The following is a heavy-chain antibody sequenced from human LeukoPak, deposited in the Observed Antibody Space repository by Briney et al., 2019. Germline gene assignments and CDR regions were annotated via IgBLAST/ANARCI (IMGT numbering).Heavy chain of an antibody. CDR1: GYTFTGYY. Sequence: ASVKVSCKASGYTFTGYYMHWVRQAPGQGLEWMGWINPNSGGTNYAQKFQGRVTMTRDTSISTAYMELSSLRSEDTAVYYCATDVDIGPVRWGQGTLVTVSS. V-gene: IGHV1-2*02. CDR2: INPNSGGT. CDR3: ATDVDIGPVR. D-gene: IGHD5-12*01. J-gene: IGHJ4*02.